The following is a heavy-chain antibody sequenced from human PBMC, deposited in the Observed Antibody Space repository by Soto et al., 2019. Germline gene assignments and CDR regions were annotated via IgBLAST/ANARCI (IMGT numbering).Heavy chain of an antibody. Sequence: DVQLVQSGAEVKKPGESLRISCKGSGYDFSADWINWVRQMPGKGLEWMGTIYPGDSDVRYSPSFQGQVTISVDKSISIAYLQWSSLKAADTAIYYCARTDYGSGTFDSWGQGTLVTVSS. CDR2: IYPGDSDV. J-gene: IGHJ4*02. D-gene: IGHD3-10*01. CDR3: ARTDYGSGTFDS. V-gene: IGHV5-51*03. CDR1: GYDFSADW.